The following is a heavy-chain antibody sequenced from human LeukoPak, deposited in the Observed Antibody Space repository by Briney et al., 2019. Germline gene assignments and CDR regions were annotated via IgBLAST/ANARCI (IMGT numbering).Heavy chain of an antibody. D-gene: IGHD2-2*01. Sequence: ASVKVSCKASGYTFTSYGISWVRQAPGQGLEWMGWISAYNGNTNYAQKLQGRVTMTRDTSTSTVYMELSSLRSEDTAVYYCARDGSTSHNVYYYGVDVWGQGTTVTVSS. CDR1: GYTFTSYG. J-gene: IGHJ6*02. CDR2: ISAYNGNT. V-gene: IGHV1-18*01. CDR3: ARDGSTSHNVYYYGVDV.